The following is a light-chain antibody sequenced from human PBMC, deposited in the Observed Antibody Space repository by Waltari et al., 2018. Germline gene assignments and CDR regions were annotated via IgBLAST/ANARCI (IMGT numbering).Light chain of an antibody. V-gene: IGKV3-20*01. CDR2: GAS. CDR3: QHYLRLPVT. J-gene: IGKJ1*01. Sequence: IVLTQSPGTLSLSLEDRATVSCRTSQSVSRALAWDQQNPGQAPRLLIYGASTRATGIPNRFSGSGSGTDFSLTISRLEPDDFAIYYCQHYLRLPVTFGQGTTVEI. CDR1: QSVSRA.